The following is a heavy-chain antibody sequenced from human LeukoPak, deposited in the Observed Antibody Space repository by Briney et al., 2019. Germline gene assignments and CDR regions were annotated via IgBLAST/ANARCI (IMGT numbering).Heavy chain of an antibody. CDR1: GFTFSSYW. V-gene: IGHV3-7*03. Sequence: GGSLRLSCAASGFTFSSYWMSWVRQVPGKGLEWVANIKQDGSEKYYVDSVKGRFTISRDNAKNSLYLQMNSLRAEDTAVYYCARGAQRWLQLGYYFDYWGQGTLVTVSS. D-gene: IGHD5-24*01. CDR3: ARGAQRWLQLGYYFDY. CDR2: IKQDGSEK. J-gene: IGHJ4*02.